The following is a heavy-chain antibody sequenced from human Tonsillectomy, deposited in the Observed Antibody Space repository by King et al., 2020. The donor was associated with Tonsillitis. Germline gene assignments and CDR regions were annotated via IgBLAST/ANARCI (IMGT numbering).Heavy chain of an antibody. Sequence: VQLVESGGGLVQPGGSLRLSCAASGFTFSSYWMHWVRQAPGKGLVWVSRINSDGSSTSYADSVKGRFTISRDNAKKTLYLQMNSLRAEDTAVYYCARLETTELDGFDYWGQGTLVTVSS. CDR3: ARLETTELDGFDY. CDR2: INSDGSST. D-gene: IGHD4-17*01. J-gene: IGHJ4*02. CDR1: GFTFSSYW. V-gene: IGHV3-74*01.